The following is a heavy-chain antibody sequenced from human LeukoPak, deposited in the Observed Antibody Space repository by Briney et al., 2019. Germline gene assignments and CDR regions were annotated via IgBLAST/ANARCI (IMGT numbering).Heavy chain of an antibody. CDR1: GGSVSSGSYY. CDR2: IYDSGRT. Sequence: SETLSLTCTVSGGSVSSGSYYWSWIRQPPGKGLEWIGYIYDSGRTNYNPSLKSRVTISVDTSKNQFSLKLSSVTAADTAVYYCASTTGDYWGQGTLVTVSS. J-gene: IGHJ4*02. D-gene: IGHD4-17*01. V-gene: IGHV4-61*01. CDR3: ASTTGDY.